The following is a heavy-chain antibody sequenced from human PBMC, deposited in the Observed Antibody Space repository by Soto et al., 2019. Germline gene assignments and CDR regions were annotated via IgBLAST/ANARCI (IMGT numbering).Heavy chain of an antibody. D-gene: IGHD2-2*01. CDR3: ETWPSSHWFDY. CDR1: GYSFSTYS. CDR2: IHSGDSNA. Sequence: GESLKISCKGSGYSFSTYSIGWVRQMPGKGLEWMGNIHSGDSNARYSPSFQGQVTISVDKSISKAYLQWSSLKASDTALDYCETWPSSHWFDYSRQAILVAVSS. V-gene: IGHV5-51*01. J-gene: IGHJ5*01.